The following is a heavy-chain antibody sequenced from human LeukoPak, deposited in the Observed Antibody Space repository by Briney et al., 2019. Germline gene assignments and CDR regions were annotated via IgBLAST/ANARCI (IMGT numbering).Heavy chain of an antibody. V-gene: IGHV3-30*03. Sequence: SGGSLRLSCAASGFTFSSYGMHWVRQAPGKGLEWVAVISYDGSNKYYADSVKGRFTISRDISKNTLYLQMNSLRAEDTAMYYCARLGFVVPAVIFDYWGQGTLVTVSS. D-gene: IGHD2-2*02. CDR3: ARLGFVVPAVIFDY. J-gene: IGHJ4*02. CDR2: ISYDGSNK. CDR1: GFTFSSYG.